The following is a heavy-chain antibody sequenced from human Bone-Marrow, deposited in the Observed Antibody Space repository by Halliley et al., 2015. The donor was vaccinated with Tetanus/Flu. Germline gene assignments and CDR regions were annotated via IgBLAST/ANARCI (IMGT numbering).Heavy chain of an antibody. V-gene: IGHV3-23*01. D-gene: IGHD3-3*01. J-gene: IGHJ6*02. CDR2: IRGSCGST. Sequence: IRGSCGSTCYADSVKGRFTISRDNSNNTLHLQMRSLRAEDTAVYFCAKTPRGVLSRRFDFGMDVWGQGTTVIVSS. CDR3: AKTPRGVLSRRFDFGMDV.